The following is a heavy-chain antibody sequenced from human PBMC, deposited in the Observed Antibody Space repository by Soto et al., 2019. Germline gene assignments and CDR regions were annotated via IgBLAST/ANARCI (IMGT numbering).Heavy chain of an antibody. CDR2: IYPGDSDT. V-gene: IGHV5-51*01. CDR1: GYSFTSYW. D-gene: IGHD1-7*01. J-gene: IGHJ6*02. CDR3: ARQLELPDYYYYGMDV. Sequence: GESLKISCKGSGYSFTSYWIGWVRQMPGKGLGWMGIIYPGDSDTRYSPSFQGQVTISADKSISTAYLQWSSLKASDTAMYYCARQLELPDYYYYGMDVWGQGTTVTVS.